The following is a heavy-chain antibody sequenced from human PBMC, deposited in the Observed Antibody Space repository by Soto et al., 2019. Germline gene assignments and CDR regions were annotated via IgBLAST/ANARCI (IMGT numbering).Heavy chain of an antibody. J-gene: IGHJ4*02. CDR1: GYTFTSYA. Sequence: ASVKVSCKASGYTFTSYAMHWVRQAPGQRLEWMGWINAGNGNTKYSRKFQGRVTITRDTSASTAYMELSSLRSEDTAVYYCARGLKLPAFDYWGQGTLVTVSS. CDR2: INAGNGNT. D-gene: IGHD1-1*01. CDR3: ARGLKLPAFDY. V-gene: IGHV1-3*01.